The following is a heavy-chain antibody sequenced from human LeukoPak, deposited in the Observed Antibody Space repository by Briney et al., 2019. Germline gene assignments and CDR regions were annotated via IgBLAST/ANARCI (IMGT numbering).Heavy chain of an antibody. CDR3: VKDTGMYSYDSSGFDS. V-gene: IGHV3-23*01. Sequence: PPRGSLRLSCAASGFNFDTYTMSWVRQAPGKGLRWVSLISASGGMSYYTDSVKGRFTISRDSFRNTLHLKMNDLRAEDTAVYYCVKDTGMYSYDSSGFDSWGQGTLVTVSS. CDR2: ISASGGMS. J-gene: IGHJ4*02. D-gene: IGHD3-22*01. CDR1: GFNFDTYT.